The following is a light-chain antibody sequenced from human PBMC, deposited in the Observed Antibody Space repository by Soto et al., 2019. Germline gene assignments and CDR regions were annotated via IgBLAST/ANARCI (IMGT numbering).Light chain of an antibody. J-gene: IGKJ4*01. CDR3: QQRSNWPLT. CDR1: QSVSSY. V-gene: IGKV3-11*01. Sequence: ETVLTQSPATLSLSPGERATLSCRASQSVSSYLAWYQQKPGQAPRLLIYDASNRATGIPARFSGSWSGTDFTLTISSLEPEDFAVYYCQQRSNWPLTFGGGTKVEIK. CDR2: DAS.